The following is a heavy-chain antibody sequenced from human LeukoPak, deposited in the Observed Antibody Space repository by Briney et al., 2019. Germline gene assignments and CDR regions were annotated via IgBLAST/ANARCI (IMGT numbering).Heavy chain of an antibody. J-gene: IGHJ4*02. D-gene: IGHD6-13*01. Sequence: SETLSLTCTVSGASISSYYWSWIRQPPGKGLEWIGYIYYSGSTNYNPSLKSRVTISVDTSKNQFSLKLGSVTAADTAVYYCARVGAAGTDYWGQGTLVTVSS. CDR1: GASISSYY. CDR3: ARVGAAGTDY. V-gene: IGHV4-59*01. CDR2: IYYSGST.